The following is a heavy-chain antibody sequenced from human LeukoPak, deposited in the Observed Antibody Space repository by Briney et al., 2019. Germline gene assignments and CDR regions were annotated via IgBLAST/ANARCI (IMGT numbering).Heavy chain of an antibody. V-gene: IGHV1-69*04. CDR3: ARGLIAVAGTFDY. J-gene: IGHJ4*02. CDR1: GYTFSNYG. Sequence: ASVKVSCKAAGYTFSNYGISWVRQAPGQGLEWMGRIIPILGIANYAQKFQGRVTITADKSTSTAYMELSSLRSEDTAVYYCARGLIAVAGTFDYWGQGTLVTVSS. D-gene: IGHD6-19*01. CDR2: IIPILGIA.